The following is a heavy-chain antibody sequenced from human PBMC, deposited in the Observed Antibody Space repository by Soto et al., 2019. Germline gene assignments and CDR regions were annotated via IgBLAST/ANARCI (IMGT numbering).Heavy chain of an antibody. V-gene: IGHV3-23*01. CDR3: AKDTSSSPYYMDV. J-gene: IGHJ6*03. CDR1: GFTFSNFA. Sequence: EVQVLESGGGSVQPGGSLRLSCAASGFTFSNFAMSWVRHAPGKALEWVSEITGSTGTTYYADSVKGRFIIPRDNSKNTLHLQMNSLRAEDTAVYYCAKDTSSSPYYMDVWGKGTTVTVSS. D-gene: IGHD2-2*01. CDR2: ITGSTGTT.